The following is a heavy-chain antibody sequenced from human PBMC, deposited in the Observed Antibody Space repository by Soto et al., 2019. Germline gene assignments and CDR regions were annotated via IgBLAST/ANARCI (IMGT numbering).Heavy chain of an antibody. D-gene: IGHD3-3*01. CDR2: IWYDGSNK. J-gene: IGHJ6*03. CDR1: GFTFSSYG. CDR3: ARDLGADFWSGYGAGYYYYYYMDV. Sequence: HPGGSLRLSCAASGFTFSSYGMHWVRQAPGKGLEWVAVIWYDGSNKYYADSVKGRFTISRDNSKNTLYLQMNSLRAEDTAVYYCARDLGADFWSGYGAGYYYYYYMDVWGKGTTVTVSS. V-gene: IGHV3-33*01.